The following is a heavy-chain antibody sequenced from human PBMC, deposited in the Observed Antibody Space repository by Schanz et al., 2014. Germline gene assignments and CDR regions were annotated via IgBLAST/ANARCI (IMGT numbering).Heavy chain of an antibody. D-gene: IGHD3-3*01. V-gene: IGHV1-18*01. Sequence: QVQLVQSGAEVKKPGASVRVSCKASGYTFTTYAMSWVRQAPGQGLEWVGWISVFNHNKEYDQKFQGRVTMTTDTSTSAVYMELRSLRSDDTAVYYGARSAGRDFWSGYYTRFDYWGQGTLXTVSS. CDR1: GYTFTTYA. CDR2: ISVFNHNK. J-gene: IGHJ4*02. CDR3: ARSAGRDFWSGYYTRFDY.